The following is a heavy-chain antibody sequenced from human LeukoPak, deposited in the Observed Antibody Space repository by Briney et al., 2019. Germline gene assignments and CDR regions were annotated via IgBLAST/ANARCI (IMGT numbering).Heavy chain of an antibody. J-gene: IGHJ6*03. V-gene: IGHV4-34*01. Sequence: PSETLSLTCTVSGGSISSYYWNWIRQPPGKGLEWIGEINHSGSTNYNPSLKSRVTISVDTSKNQFSLKLNSVTAADTAVYYCATRPTPPYYYYMDVWGKGTTVTVSS. CDR1: GGSISSYY. CDR2: INHSGST. D-gene: IGHD4-23*01. CDR3: ATRPTPPYYYYMDV.